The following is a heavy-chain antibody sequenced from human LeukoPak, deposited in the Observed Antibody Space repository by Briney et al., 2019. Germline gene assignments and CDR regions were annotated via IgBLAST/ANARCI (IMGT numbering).Heavy chain of an antibody. CDR2: IYYSGST. CDR3: ARDMSSRSGGWRYYFDY. V-gene: IGHV4-39*07. CDR1: GGSISSSSYY. D-gene: IGHD2-15*01. J-gene: IGHJ4*02. Sequence: SETLSLTCTVSGGSISSSSYYWGWIRQPPGKGLEWIGSIYYSGSTYYNPSLKSRVTISVDTSKNQFSLKLSSVTAADTAVYYCARDMSSRSGGWRYYFDYWGQGTLVTVSS.